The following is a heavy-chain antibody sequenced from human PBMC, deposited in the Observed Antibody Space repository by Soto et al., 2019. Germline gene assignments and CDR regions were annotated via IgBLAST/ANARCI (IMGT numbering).Heavy chain of an antibody. CDR2: IIPILGIA. CDR1: GGTFSSYT. CDR3: ARFSHDSSGLADAFAI. V-gene: IGHV1-69*02. J-gene: IGHJ3*02. Sequence: QVQLVQSGAEVKKPGSSVKVSCKASGGTFSSYTISWVRQAPGQGLEWMGRIIPILGIANYAQKFQGRVTITADKSTSTAYMELSSLRSEDTAVYYCARFSHDSSGLADAFAIWGQGTMVTVSS. D-gene: IGHD3-22*01.